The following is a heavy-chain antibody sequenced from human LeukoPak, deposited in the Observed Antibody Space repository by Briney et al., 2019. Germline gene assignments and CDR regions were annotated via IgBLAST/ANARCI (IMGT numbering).Heavy chain of an antibody. Sequence: WASVKVSCKASGGTFSSYAISWVRQAPGQGLEWMGGIIPIFGTANYAQKFQGRVTITTDESTSTAYMELSSLRSEDTAVYYCAREYGSGSYYNGYFDYWGQGTLVTVSS. CDR3: AREYGSGSYYNGYFDY. V-gene: IGHV1-69*05. J-gene: IGHJ4*02. CDR1: GGTFSSYA. CDR2: IIPIFGTA. D-gene: IGHD3-10*01.